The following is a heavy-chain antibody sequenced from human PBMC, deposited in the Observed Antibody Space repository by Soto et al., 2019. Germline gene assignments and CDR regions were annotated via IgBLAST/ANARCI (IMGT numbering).Heavy chain of an antibody. D-gene: IGHD3-9*01. Sequence: QITLKESGPTLVRPTQTLTLTCAFSGFSLSTSGVGVGWIRQPPGKALEWLAVIYWDDSKHYSPSLRSRLTITKDTSKNQVVLTMTNMDPMDTGTYYCAHKGPEDWPLDYWGQATLVTVSS. CDR3: AHKGPEDWPLDY. CDR1: GFSLSTSGVG. V-gene: IGHV2-5*02. J-gene: IGHJ4*02. CDR2: IYWDDSK.